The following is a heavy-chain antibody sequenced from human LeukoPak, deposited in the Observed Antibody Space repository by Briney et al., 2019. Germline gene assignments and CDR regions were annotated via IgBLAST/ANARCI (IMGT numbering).Heavy chain of an antibody. J-gene: IGHJ3*02. V-gene: IGHV1-69*10. CDR2: IIPMFALA. CDR1: GGAFSSYS. D-gene: IGHD4-17*01. CDR3: ARSTVTTPGAFDI. Sequence: SVKVSCTASGGAFSSYSISWVRQAPGQGLEWMGGIIPMFALANYAQKFQGRVMITADKSTSTAYMELRSLRSDDTAVYYCARSTVTTPGAFDIWGQGTMVTVSS.